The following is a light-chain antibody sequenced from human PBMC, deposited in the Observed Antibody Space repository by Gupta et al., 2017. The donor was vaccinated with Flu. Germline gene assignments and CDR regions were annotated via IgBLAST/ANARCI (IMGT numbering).Light chain of an antibody. CDR1: NIGSKS. V-gene: IGLV3-21*03. Sequence: SYVLTQPPPVSVAPGKTASITCGGNNIGSKSVHWYQQKPGQAPVLVVHDDFDRPSGIPERFSGSNSGSTATLTISKVEAGDEADYYCQVWDSSSDHPGVFGGGTKLTVL. J-gene: IGLJ2*01. CDR2: DDF. CDR3: QVWDSSSDHPGV.